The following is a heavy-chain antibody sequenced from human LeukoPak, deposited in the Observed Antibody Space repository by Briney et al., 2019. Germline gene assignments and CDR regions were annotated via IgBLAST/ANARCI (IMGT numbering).Heavy chain of an antibody. CDR2: ISSSSSSI. V-gene: IGHV3-48*01. CDR3: GNGYNLDY. J-gene: IGHJ4*02. D-gene: IGHD5-24*01. CDR1: GFTFSTYG. Sequence: GGSLRLSCAASGFTFSTYGMNWVRQAPGKGLEWVSYISSSSSSIYYADSVKGRFTISRDNAKNSLYLEMNSLRGEDTAVYYCGNGYNLDYWGQGTLVTVSS.